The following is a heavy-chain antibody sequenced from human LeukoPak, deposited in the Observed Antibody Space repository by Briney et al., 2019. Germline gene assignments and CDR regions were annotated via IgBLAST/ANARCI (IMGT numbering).Heavy chain of an antibody. D-gene: IGHD6-19*01. J-gene: IGHJ4*02. Sequence: GGSLRLSCAASGFTFSSYGMHWVRQAPGKGLEGVAVISYDGSNKYYADSVKGRFTISRDNSKNTLYLQMNSLRAEDTAVYYCAKSPIAVAGHFDYWGQGTLVTVSS. V-gene: IGHV3-30*18. CDR3: AKSPIAVAGHFDY. CDR2: ISYDGSNK. CDR1: GFTFSSYG.